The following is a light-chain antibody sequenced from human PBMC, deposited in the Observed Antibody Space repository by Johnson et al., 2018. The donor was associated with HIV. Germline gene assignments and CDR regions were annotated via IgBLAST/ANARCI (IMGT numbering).Light chain of an antibody. V-gene: IGLV1-51*01. CDR1: SSNIGNNF. CDR2: DNN. CDR3: GTWDTSLSAGV. J-gene: IGLJ1*01. Sequence: QAVLTQPPSVSAAPGQKVTISCSGSSSNIGNNFVSWYQQLPGTAPKLLIYDNNKRPSGIPDRFSGSKSGTSATQGIHGLQTGAEADYYCGTWDTSLSAGVFVPGTNVSVL.